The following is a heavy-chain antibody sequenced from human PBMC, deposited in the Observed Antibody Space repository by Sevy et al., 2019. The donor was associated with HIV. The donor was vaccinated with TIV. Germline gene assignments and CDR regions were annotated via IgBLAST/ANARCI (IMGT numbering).Heavy chain of an antibody. CDR3: VRPGVDTTMVKNWIDAFDI. D-gene: IGHD5-18*01. CDR1: GFNVRTNY. CDR2: IHSGGST. Sequence: GGSLRLSCAASGFNVRTNYMSWVRQAPGKGLEWVSVIHSGGSTYYADSVKGRFTISRDNSKNMKFLQMNNLRAEDTAEYYCVRPGVDTTMVKNWIDAFDIWGQGTMVTVSS. V-gene: IGHV3-53*01. J-gene: IGHJ3*02.